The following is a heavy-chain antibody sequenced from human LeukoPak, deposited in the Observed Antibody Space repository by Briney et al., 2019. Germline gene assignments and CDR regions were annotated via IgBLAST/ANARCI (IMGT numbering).Heavy chain of an antibody. D-gene: IGHD6-13*01. CDR1: GFTFSTYW. CDR2: IKQEGSEK. Sequence: GGSLRLSCAVSGFTFSTYWMSWVRQAPGEGLEWVANIKQEGSEKYYVDSVKGRFTISRDNAKNSLYLQMNSLRAEDTAMYYCARDSAGNDYWGQGTLVTVSS. J-gene: IGHJ4*02. CDR3: ARDSAGNDY. V-gene: IGHV3-7*01.